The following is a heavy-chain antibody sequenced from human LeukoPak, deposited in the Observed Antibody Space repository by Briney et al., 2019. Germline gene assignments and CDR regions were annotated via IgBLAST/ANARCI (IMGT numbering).Heavy chain of an antibody. CDR1: GGSISSGNHL. CDR3: ARRVVATISFDY. Sequence: SETLSLTCTVSGGSISSGNHLWGWIRQPPGKGLEWIGSIYHAGSTYQHSSLKSRVTISVDASKNQFSLKLSSVTAADTAVYYCARRVVATISFDYWGQGILVTVSS. CDR2: IYHAGST. V-gene: IGHV4-39*01. J-gene: IGHJ4*02. D-gene: IGHD5-12*01.